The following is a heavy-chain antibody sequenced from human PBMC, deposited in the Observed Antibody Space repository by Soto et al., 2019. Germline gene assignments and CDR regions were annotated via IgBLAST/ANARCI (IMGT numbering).Heavy chain of an antibody. CDR3: ARHGSYCGGDCSPVDWFDP. J-gene: IGHJ5*02. CDR2: INHSGST. Sequence: PSETLSLTCAVYGGSFSGYYWSWIRQPPGKGLEWIGEINHSGSTNYNPSLKSRVTISVDTSKNQFSLKLSSVTAADTAVYYCARHGSYCGGDCSPVDWFDPWGQGTLVTAPQ. V-gene: IGHV4-34*01. CDR1: GGSFSGYY. D-gene: IGHD2-21*02.